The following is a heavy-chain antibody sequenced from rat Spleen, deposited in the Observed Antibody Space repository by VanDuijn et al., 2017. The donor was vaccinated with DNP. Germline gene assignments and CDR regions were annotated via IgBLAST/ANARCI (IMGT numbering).Heavy chain of an antibody. J-gene: IGHJ1*01. CDR2: IIYDGSRT. CDR3: ARHNWYFDF. V-gene: IGHV5-7*01. Sequence: EVQLVESGGGLVQPGRSLKLSCAASGFTFSDYNMAWVRQAPKKGLECVATIIYDGSRTYYRDSVRGRFTISRDNGKSTLFLQMNSLRSEDMATYYCARHNWYFDFWGPGTMVTVSS. CDR1: GFTFSDYN.